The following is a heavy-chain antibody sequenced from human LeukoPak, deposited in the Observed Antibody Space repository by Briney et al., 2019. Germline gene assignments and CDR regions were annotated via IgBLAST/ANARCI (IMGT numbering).Heavy chain of an antibody. CDR3: ARDVTYSSSWYEDY. CDR2: IKQDGSEK. J-gene: IGHJ4*02. V-gene: IGHV3-7*01. D-gene: IGHD6-13*01. Sequence: PGGSLRLSCAASGFTFSSYWMSWVRQAPGKGLEWVANIKQDGSEKYYVDSVKGRFTISRDNAKNSLYLQMNSLRAEDTAVYYCARDVTYSSSWYEDYWGQGTLVTVSS. CDR1: GFTFSSYW.